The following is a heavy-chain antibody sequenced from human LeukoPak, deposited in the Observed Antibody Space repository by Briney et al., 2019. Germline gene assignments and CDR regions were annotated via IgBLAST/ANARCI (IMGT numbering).Heavy chain of an antibody. V-gene: IGHV4-4*07. CDR2: IYTSGST. CDR1: GGSISSYY. CDR3: ARELPTTVTTFFDYYYMDV. J-gene: IGHJ6*03. D-gene: IGHD4-11*01. Sequence: SETLSLTCTVSGGSISSYYWSWIRQPAGKGLEWIGRIYTSGSTNYNPSLKSRVTMSVDTSKNQFSLKLSSVTAADTAVYYCARELPTTVTTFFDYYYMDVWGKGTTVTVSS.